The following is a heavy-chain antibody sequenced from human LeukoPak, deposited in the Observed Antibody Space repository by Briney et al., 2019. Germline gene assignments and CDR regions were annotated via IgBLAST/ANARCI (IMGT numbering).Heavy chain of an antibody. CDR1: GFTFSSYV. CDR3: ARAPVPRNSYFDY. CDR2: ISSSSSYI. D-gene: IGHD1-14*01. J-gene: IGHJ4*02. V-gene: IGHV3-21*01. Sequence: GGSLRLSCAASGFTFSSYVMNWVRQAPGKGLEWVSSISSSSSYIYYADSVKGRFTISRDNAKNSLYLQMNSLRAEDTAVYYCARAPVPRNSYFDYWGQGTLVTVSS.